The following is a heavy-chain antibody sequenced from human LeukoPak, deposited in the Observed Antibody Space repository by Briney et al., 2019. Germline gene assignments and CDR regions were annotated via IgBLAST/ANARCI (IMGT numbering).Heavy chain of an antibody. CDR3: TKDQGGHADY. J-gene: IGHJ4*02. CDR1: GFTFSSYA. CDR2: ISYDGSNK. D-gene: IGHD2-15*01. V-gene: IGHV3-30*04. Sequence: GRSLRLSCAASGFTFSSYAMHWVRQAPGKGLEWVAVISYDGSNKYYADSVKGRFTISRDNSKNTLYLQMNSLRAEDTAVYYCTKDQGGHADYWGQGTLVTVSS.